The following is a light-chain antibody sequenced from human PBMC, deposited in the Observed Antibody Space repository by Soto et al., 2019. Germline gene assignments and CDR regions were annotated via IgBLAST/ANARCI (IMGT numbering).Light chain of an antibody. J-gene: IGKJ1*01. CDR1: QSISSW. CDR3: QQYDSYPWT. Sequence: DIQMTQSPYTLSASVGDRVTITCRASQSISSWLAWYQQKPGKAPKLLIFDVSSLETGVPSRFSGSGSGTEFTLTISILQPDDLASYYCQQYDSYPWTFGQGTKVDIK. V-gene: IGKV1-5*01. CDR2: DVS.